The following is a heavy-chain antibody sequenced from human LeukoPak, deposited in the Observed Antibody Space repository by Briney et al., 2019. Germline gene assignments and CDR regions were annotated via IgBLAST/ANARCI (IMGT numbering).Heavy chain of an antibody. Sequence: GSLRLSCAASGFIFRNYWMAWVRQAPGKGLEWVGNINPDGGVKVYADSMKGRFFISRDNAQDSLHLQISLLRVEDTAVYYCARDLFASGSYDLWGQGTLVTVSS. D-gene: IGHD3-10*01. J-gene: IGHJ4*02. CDR2: INPDGGVK. CDR3: ARDLFASGSYDL. CDR1: GFIFRNYW. V-gene: IGHV3-7*01.